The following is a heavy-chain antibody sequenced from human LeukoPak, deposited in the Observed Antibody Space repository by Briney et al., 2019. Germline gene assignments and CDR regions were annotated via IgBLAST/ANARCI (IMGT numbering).Heavy chain of an antibody. CDR1: GGSFSGYY. V-gene: IGHV4-34*01. J-gene: IGHJ4*02. CDR3: ARGRITELWY. Sequence: SETLSLTCAVYGGSFSGYYWSWIRQPPGKGLEWIGSIYYSGSTYYNPSLKSRVTISVDTSKNQFSLKLSSVTAADTAVYYCARGRITELWYWGQGTLVTVSS. D-gene: IGHD5-24*01. CDR2: IYYSGST.